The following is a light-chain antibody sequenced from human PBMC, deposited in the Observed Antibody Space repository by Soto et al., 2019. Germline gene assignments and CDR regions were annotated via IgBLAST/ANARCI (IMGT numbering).Light chain of an antibody. CDR3: QQYKNWPPIT. V-gene: IGKV3D-15*01. CDR1: QYISTK. CDR2: GVS. Sequence: ETKMTQSPATLSVSPGERVTLSCRASQYISTKLAWYQQKPGQSPRLVISGVSKRATGLPARFSGSGSGTEFNLTISSLQSEDLGVYYCQQYKNWPPITFGQGTRLEIK. J-gene: IGKJ5*01.